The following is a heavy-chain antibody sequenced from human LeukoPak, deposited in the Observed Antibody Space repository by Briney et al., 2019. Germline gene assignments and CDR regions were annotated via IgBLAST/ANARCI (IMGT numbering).Heavy chain of an antibody. Sequence: GESLKISCKGSGYSFTSYWIGWVRQMPGKGLEGIGIIYPGDSETRYSPSFQGQVTISADKSFSTAYLQWSSLKASDTAMYYCAKDGGRWDFQHWGQGTLVTVSS. CDR2: IYPGDSET. CDR1: GYSFTSYW. J-gene: IGHJ1*01. CDR3: AKDGGRWDFQH. V-gene: IGHV5-51*01. D-gene: IGHD5-24*01.